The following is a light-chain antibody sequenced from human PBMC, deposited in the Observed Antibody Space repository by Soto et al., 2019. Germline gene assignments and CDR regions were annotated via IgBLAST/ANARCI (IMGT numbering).Light chain of an antibody. CDR1: QSISSY. J-gene: IGKJ2*02. V-gene: IGKV1-39*01. CDR2: AAS. CDR3: QQSYSTPPRGT. Sequence: DIQMTQSPYSLSASVGDRVTLTCRESQSISSYLNWYQHKPGKAPKLLIYAASSLQSGVPSRFSGSGSGTGFTLTISSLQPEDFATYYSQQSYSTPPRGTFGQGTKLEIK.